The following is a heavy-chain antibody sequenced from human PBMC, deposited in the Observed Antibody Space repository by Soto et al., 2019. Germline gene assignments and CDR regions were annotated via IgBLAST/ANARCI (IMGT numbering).Heavy chain of an antibody. Sequence: GETLKICCKGSGYSFTSYWIGWVRQMPGKSLEWMGVSYAGDSDTRYSPSFQGRVTISADKPISTAYLQWSSLKASDTAMYYCARPASSGKQGYYYYCMDVWGQGTTVTV. J-gene: IGHJ6*02. D-gene: IGHD6-19*01. CDR2: SYAGDSDT. CDR1: GYSFTSYW. V-gene: IGHV5-51*01. CDR3: ARPASSGKQGYYYYCMDV.